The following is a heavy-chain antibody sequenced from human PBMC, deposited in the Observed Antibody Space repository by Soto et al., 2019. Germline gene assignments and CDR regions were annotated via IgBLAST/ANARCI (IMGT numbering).Heavy chain of an antibody. CDR3: ARKGLTGSREFDY. D-gene: IGHD7-27*01. CDR1: GGSINSGGYY. J-gene: IGHJ4*02. Sequence: QVQLQESGPGLVKPSQTLSLTCTVSGGSINSGGYYWSWIRQQPGKGLEWIGHIYYSGNTYYNPSLKSRVIISVDPSKNQFSLKLNSVTAADTAVYYCARKGLTGSREFDYWGQGTLVTVSS. CDR2: IYYSGNT. V-gene: IGHV4-31*03.